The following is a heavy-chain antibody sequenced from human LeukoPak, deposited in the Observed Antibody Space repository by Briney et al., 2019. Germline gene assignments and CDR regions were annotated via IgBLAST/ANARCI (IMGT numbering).Heavy chain of an antibody. V-gene: IGHV4-59*01. CDR1: GVSISSYY. D-gene: IGHD1-26*01. J-gene: IGHJ4*02. Sequence: SETLSLTCTVSGVSISSYYWSWIRQPPGKGLEWIGYIYYSGSTNYNPSLKSRVTISVDTSKNQFSLKLSSVTAADTAVYYCARDAYSGSPAVLGYWGQGTLVTVSS. CDR2: IYYSGST. CDR3: ARDAYSGSPAVLGY.